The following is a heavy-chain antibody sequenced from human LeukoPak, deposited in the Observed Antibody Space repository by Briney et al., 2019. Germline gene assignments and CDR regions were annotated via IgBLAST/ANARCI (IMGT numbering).Heavy chain of an antibody. CDR1: GFTFSSYW. V-gene: IGHV3-7*01. CDR2: IKQDGSEK. D-gene: IGHD3-3*01. CDR3: ASYRLRFLEWLSLPFDY. Sequence: PGGSLRLSCAASGFTFSSYWMSWVRQAPGKGLEWVANIKQDGSEKYYVDSVKGRFTISRDNAKNSLYLQMNSLRAEDTAVYYCASYRLRFLEWLSLPFDYRGQGTLVTVSS. J-gene: IGHJ4*02.